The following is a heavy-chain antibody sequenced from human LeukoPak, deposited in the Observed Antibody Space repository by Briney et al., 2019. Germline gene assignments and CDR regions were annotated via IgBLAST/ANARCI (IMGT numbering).Heavy chain of an antibody. V-gene: IGHV1-58*02. J-gene: IGHJ6*02. CDR1: GFTFSTSS. Sequence: ASVKVSCKATGFTFSTSSIQWARQTRGQRLEWIGWIAVGSGNTKCAQKFQERVTMSGDKSTSTVSMEVTSLTSEDTAVYYCAAEGAGNYCSGGSCYSHDGMDVWGQGTTVTVSS. CDR2: IAVGSGNT. CDR3: AAEGAGNYCSGGSCYSHDGMDV. D-gene: IGHD2-15*01.